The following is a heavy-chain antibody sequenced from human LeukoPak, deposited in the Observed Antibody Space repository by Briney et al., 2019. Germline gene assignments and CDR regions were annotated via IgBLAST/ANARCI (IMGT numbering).Heavy chain of an antibody. J-gene: IGHJ2*01. CDR3: AKAPRNHVFYWYFDL. V-gene: IGHV3-23*01. Sequence: PGGSLRLSCAASGFTFDNYAMTWVRQAPGRGLEWVSLISGSATSTYYADSVKGRFTISRDNSRNTLYLQMDNLRAEDTALYYCAKAPRNHVFYWYFDLWGRGTLVTVSS. CDR1: GFTFDNYA. CDR2: ISGSATST.